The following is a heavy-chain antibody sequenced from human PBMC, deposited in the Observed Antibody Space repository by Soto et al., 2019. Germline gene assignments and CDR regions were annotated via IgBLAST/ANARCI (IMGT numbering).Heavy chain of an antibody. CDR2: LNPKDSFA. J-gene: IGHJ4*02. Sequence: GESLKISCKASGFIFTSYWLSWVRQMPGKGLEWMGMLNPKDSFANYSPSFRGHVTISPDTSVTTAYLKCSSLKASDTAIYYCARPKSGGGSYPFDFWGQGTLVTVSS. V-gene: IGHV5-10-1*01. CDR3: ARPKSGGGSYPFDF. CDR1: GFIFTSYW. D-gene: IGHD6-19*01.